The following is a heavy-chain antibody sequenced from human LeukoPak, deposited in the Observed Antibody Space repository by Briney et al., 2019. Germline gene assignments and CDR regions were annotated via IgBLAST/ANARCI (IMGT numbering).Heavy chain of an antibody. D-gene: IGHD5-12*01. CDR2: IHIRGIT. J-gene: IGHJ5*02. V-gene: IGHV4-4*07. CDR1: GGSITNYY. CDR3: ARGYSVADP. Sequence: KPSETLSLTCTVSGGSITNYYWSWIRQPAGKALEWIGRIHIRGITNYNPSLKSRVSMSADTSKNQLSLSLKSVTAADTAMYYCARGYSVADPWGQGTLVTISS.